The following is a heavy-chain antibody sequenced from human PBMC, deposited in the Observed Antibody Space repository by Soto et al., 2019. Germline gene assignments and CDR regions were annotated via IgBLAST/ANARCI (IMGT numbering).Heavy chain of an antibody. D-gene: IGHD4-17*01. J-gene: IGHJ4*02. CDR2: MNPNSGNT. CDR1: GYTFTSYD. V-gene: IGHV1-8*02. CDR3: ASSTNDYGYRH. Sequence: QVQLVQSGAEVKKPGASVKVSCKASGYTFTSYDINWVRQATGQGLEWMGWMNPNSGNTCYAQKFQGRVTMTRNTSRSTAYMELSSLRSEDTAVYYWASSTNDYGYRHWGQGTLVTVSS.